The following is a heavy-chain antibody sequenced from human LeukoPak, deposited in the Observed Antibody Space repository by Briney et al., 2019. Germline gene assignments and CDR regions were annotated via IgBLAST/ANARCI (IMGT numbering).Heavy chain of an antibody. CDR2: INHSGST. CDR3: ASSDYGDKYYFDY. J-gene: IGHJ4*02. Sequence: SETLSLTCAVYGGSFSGYYWNWIRQPPGKGLEWIGEINHSGSTNYNPSLKSRVTISVDTSKNQFSLKLSSVTAADTAVYYCASSDYGDKYYFDYWGQGTLVTVSS. V-gene: IGHV4-34*01. D-gene: IGHD4-17*01. CDR1: GGSFSGYY.